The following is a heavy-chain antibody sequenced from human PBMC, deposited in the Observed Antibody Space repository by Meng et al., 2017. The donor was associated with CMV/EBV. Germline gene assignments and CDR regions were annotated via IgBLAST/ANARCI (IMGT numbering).Heavy chain of an antibody. CDR1: GCTFTSYD. V-gene: IGHV1-8*01. D-gene: IGHD4-17*01. CDR3: ASLPVYGDYVRDY. Sequence: ASGCTFTSYDISWVRQATGQGLEWMGWMNPNSGNTDYAQKFQGRVTMTRNTSISTAYMELSSLRSEDTAVYYCASLPVYGDYVRDYWGQGTLVTVSS. J-gene: IGHJ4*02. CDR2: MNPNSGNT.